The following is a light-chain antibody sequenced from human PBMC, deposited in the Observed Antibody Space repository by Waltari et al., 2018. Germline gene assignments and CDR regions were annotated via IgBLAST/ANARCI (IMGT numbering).Light chain of an antibody. CDR2: DVS. CDR3: CSFAGPYTWV. CDR1: TSDVGGYDH. Sequence: QSALTQPRSVSGSPGQSVTISCTGTTSDVGGYDHVSWYQHHPGKAPKLMINDVSDRPSGVPDRFFGSKSGTTASLTISGLQAEDEADYYCCSFAGPYTWVFGGGTKLTVL. V-gene: IGLV2-11*01. J-gene: IGLJ3*02.